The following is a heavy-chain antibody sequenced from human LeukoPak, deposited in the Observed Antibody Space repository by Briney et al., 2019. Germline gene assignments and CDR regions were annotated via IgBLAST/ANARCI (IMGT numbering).Heavy chain of an antibody. V-gene: IGHV3-30*02. J-gene: IGHJ4*02. Sequence: GGSLRLSCVASGFTFSNHGMHWVRQAPGKGLEWVAFVGYDETNKYYADSVKGRFTISRDNSRNTPYLQMNNLRADETAVYYCAKDLGKYGTSWSDYWGQGTLVIVSS. CDR2: VGYDETNK. D-gene: IGHD6-13*01. CDR3: AKDLGKYGTSWSDY. CDR1: GFTFSNHG.